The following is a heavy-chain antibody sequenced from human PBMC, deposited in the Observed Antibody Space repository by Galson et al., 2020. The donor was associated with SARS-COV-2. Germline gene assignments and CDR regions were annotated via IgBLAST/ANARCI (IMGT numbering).Heavy chain of an antibody. CDR2: IKQDGSAK. J-gene: IGHJ5*02. CDR1: GFTFSSYW. D-gene: IGHD6-13*01. CDR3: ARAGGSSWYSDWFDA. V-gene: IGHV3-7*01. Sequence: SCAASGFTFSSYWMSWVRQAPGKGLEWVANIKQDGSAKYYVDSVKGRFTISRDNAKNSLYLQMNSLRAEDMAVYYCARAGGSSWYSDWFDAGGQGTLVTVSS.